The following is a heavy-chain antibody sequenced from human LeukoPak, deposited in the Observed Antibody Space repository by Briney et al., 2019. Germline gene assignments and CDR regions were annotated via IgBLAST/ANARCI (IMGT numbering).Heavy chain of an antibody. CDR2: INHSGST. J-gene: IGHJ4*02. D-gene: IGHD6-13*01. CDR3: ARGPAAGADY. Sequence: SETLSLTCTVSGGSISGYYWSWIRQPPGKGLEWIGEINHSGSTNYNPSLKSRVTISVDTSKNQFSLKLSSVTAADTAVYYCARGPAAGADYWGQGTLVTVS. V-gene: IGHV4-34*01. CDR1: GGSISGYY.